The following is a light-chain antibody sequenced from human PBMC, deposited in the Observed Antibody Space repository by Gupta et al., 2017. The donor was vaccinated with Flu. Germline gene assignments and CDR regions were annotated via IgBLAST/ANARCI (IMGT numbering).Light chain of an antibody. J-gene: IGKJ1*01. Sequence: DIVMTQSPDSLAVSLGERATINCKSSQSVLNSGNNKNYLAWYQQRPGQPPMVLFYWASTRESGVPDRFSGSGSGTDFTLTITSLQAEDVAVYYCQQYHATPRTFGQGTKVEIK. V-gene: IGKV4-1*01. CDR2: WAS. CDR1: QSVLNSGNNKNY. CDR3: QQYHATPRT.